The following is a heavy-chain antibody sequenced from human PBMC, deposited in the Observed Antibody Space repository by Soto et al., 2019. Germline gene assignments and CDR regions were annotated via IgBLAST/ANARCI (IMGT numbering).Heavy chain of an antibody. Sequence: TLSLTCTVCRGPFTSDYLYWSWMRHPPGKGLEWIGYIYYNGRTYYNPSLKSRISISVDTSANQFSLRLDSVTAADTAVYYCDRAAAIADFYFDQWGQGTLVTVSS. D-gene: IGHD6-13*01. V-gene: IGHV4-30-4*01. J-gene: IGHJ4*02. CDR3: DRAAAIADFYFDQ. CDR2: IYYNGRT. CDR1: RGPFTSDYLY.